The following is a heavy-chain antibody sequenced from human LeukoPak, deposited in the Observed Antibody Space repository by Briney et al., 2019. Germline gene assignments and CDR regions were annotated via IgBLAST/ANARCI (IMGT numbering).Heavy chain of an antibody. D-gene: IGHD3-9*01. Sequence: ASVKVSCKVSGYSITELSTHWVRQAPGKGLKWMGGFDPGSGEIIYELKFQDRVTMTEDTSTDTAYMELSSLRSDDTALYYCATGTHYDLLPFWGQGTLVTVSS. CDR2: FDPGSGEI. V-gene: IGHV1-24*01. CDR1: GYSITELS. J-gene: IGHJ4*02. CDR3: ATGTHYDLLPF.